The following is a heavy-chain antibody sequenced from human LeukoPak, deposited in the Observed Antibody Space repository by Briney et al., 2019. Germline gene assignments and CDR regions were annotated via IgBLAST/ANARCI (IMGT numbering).Heavy chain of an antibody. Sequence: ASVKVSCKASGGTFSSYAISWVRQAPGQGLEWMGGIIPIFGTANYAQKFQGRVTITADKSTSTAYMELSSLRSEDTAVYYCARDIRIVGAERGDYWGQGTLVTVSS. D-gene: IGHD1-26*01. CDR3: ARDIRIVGAERGDY. J-gene: IGHJ4*02. CDR1: GGTFSSYA. CDR2: IIPIFGTA. V-gene: IGHV1-69*06.